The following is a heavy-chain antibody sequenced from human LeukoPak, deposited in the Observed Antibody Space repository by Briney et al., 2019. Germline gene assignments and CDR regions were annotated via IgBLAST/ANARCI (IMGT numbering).Heavy chain of an antibody. CDR1: GYGFTSSW. CDR3: AVGTTPYFIHY. CDR2: IYPGDSDT. V-gene: IGHV5-51*01. J-gene: IGHJ4*02. D-gene: IGHD2/OR15-2a*01. Sequence: PGGSLKISCYGSGYGFTSSWIGWVRQMPGKGLEWMGFIYPGDSDTRYSPSFQAQVTISADKSIGTAFLQWRSLKASDTAIYYCAVGTTPYFIHYWGQGTLVTVSS.